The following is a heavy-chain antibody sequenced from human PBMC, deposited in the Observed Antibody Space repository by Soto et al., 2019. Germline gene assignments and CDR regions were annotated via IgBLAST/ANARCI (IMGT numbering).Heavy chain of an antibody. CDR3: ARVFDDILTGYQPVYYSYGMDV. D-gene: IGHD3-9*01. J-gene: IGHJ6*02. CDR1: GYTFTSYA. CDR2: INAGNGNT. V-gene: IGHV1-3*01. Sequence: QVQLVQSGAEVKKPGASVKVSCKASGYTFTSYAMHWVRQAPGQRLEWMGWINAGNGNTKYSQKFQGRVTITRDTSASTAYLERSSLRSEDTAVYYCARVFDDILTGYQPVYYSYGMDVWGQGTTVTVSS.